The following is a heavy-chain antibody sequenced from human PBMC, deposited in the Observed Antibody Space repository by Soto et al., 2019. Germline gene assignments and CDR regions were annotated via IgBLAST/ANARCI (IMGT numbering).Heavy chain of an antibody. V-gene: IGHV1-69*13. J-gene: IGHJ4*02. CDR3: ARTAPMDAGDKYYYDF. D-gene: IGHD3-16*01. Sequence: GASVKVSCKTSGGTFSVFGISWVRQAPGQGLEWMGGIIPFFGTAEYSQKFEDRITITADESTNTVYMDLRSLTSEDTAIYYCARTAPMDAGDKYYYDFWGQGALVTVSS. CDR1: GGTFSVFG. CDR2: IIPFFGTA.